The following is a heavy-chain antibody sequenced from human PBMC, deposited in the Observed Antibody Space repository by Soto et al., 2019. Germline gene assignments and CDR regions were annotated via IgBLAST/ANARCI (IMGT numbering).Heavy chain of an antibody. CDR3: AREGLPEGTERITIFGVVYGARALGGMDV. D-gene: IGHD3-3*01. CDR2: ISAYNGNT. Sequence: QVQLVQSGAEVKKPGASVKVSCKASGYTFTSYGISWVRQAPGQGLEWMGWISAYNGNTNYAQKLQGRVTMTTDTSTSTAYMELRSLRSDDTAVYYCAREGLPEGTERITIFGVVYGARALGGMDVWGQGTTVTVSS. J-gene: IGHJ6*02. V-gene: IGHV1-18*01. CDR1: GYTFTSYG.